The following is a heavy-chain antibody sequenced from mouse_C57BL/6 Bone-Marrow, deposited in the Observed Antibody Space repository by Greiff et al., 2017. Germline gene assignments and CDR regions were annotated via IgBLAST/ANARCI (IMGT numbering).Heavy chain of an antibody. Sequence: QVQLQQPGAELVKPGASVKMSCKASGYTFTSYWITWVKQRPGQGLEWIGDIYPGSGSTNYNDKFKSKATLTVATSSSTAYIQLSSLTSEDAAFYYCAREGVDGDVHWYLDVWGTGTTVTVSS. J-gene: IGHJ1*03. CDR1: GYTFTSYW. CDR3: AREGVDGDVHWYLDV. V-gene: IGHV1-55*01. D-gene: IGHD3-3*01. CDR2: IYPGSGST.